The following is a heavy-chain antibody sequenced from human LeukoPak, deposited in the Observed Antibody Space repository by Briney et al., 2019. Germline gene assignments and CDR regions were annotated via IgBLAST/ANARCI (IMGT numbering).Heavy chain of an antibody. D-gene: IGHD6-13*01. Sequence: PSETLSLTCTVSGGSISSGGYYWSWIRQHPGKGLEWIGYIYYSGSTNYNPSLKSRVTISVDTSKNQFSLKLGSVTAPDTAVYYCARGRPVSSTRIPSKNWFDPWGQGTLVTVSS. J-gene: IGHJ5*02. CDR2: IYYSGST. V-gene: IGHV4-31*03. CDR1: GGSISSGGYY. CDR3: ARGRPVSSTRIPSKNWFDP.